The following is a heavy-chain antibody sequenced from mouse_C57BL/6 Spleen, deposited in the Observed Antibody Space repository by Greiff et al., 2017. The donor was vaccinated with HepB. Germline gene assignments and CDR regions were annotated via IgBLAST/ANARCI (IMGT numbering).Heavy chain of an antibody. J-gene: IGHJ1*03. Sequence: QVQLQQSGPELVKPGASVKISCKASGYAFSSSWMNWVKQRPGKGLEWIGRIYPGDGDTNYNGKFKGKATLTADKSSSTAYMQLSSLTSEDSAVYFCARYQKNYYGSSYGYFDVWGTGTTVTVSS. CDR1: GYAFSSSW. CDR2: IYPGDGDT. CDR3: ARYQKNYYGSSYGYFDV. V-gene: IGHV1-82*01. D-gene: IGHD1-1*01.